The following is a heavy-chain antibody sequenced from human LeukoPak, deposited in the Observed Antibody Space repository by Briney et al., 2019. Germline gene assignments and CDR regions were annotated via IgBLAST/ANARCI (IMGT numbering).Heavy chain of an antibody. CDR2: ISGSGGST. CDR3: AKITLVTPRYFDY. J-gene: IGHJ4*02. V-gene: IGHV3-23*01. CDR1: GFTFSSYG. D-gene: IGHD4-23*01. Sequence: GGSLRLSCAASGFTFSSYGMSWVRQAPGKGLEWVSAISGSGGSTYYADSVKGQFTISRDNSKNTLYLQMNSLRAEDTAIYYCAKITLVTPRYFDYWGQGTLVTVSS.